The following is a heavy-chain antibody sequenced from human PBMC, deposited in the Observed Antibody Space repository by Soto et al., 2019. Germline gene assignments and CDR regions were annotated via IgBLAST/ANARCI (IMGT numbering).Heavy chain of an antibody. CDR1: GGSISSYY. J-gene: IGHJ3*02. Sequence: SETLSLTCTVSGGSISSYYWSWIRQPPGKGLEWIGYIYYSGSTNYNPSLKSRVTISVDTSKNQFSLKLSSVTAADTAVYYCARGVVVTATYAFDIWGQGTMVTVS. D-gene: IGHD2-21*02. CDR3: ARGVVVTATYAFDI. CDR2: IYYSGST. V-gene: IGHV4-59*01.